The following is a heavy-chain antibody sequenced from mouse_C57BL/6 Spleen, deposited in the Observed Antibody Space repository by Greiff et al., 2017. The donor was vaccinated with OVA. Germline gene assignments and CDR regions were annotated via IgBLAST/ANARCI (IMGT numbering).Heavy chain of an antibody. CDR3: ATYPAWFAY. V-gene: IGHV1-42*01. CDR1: GYSFTGYY. Sequence: VQLKQSGPELVKPGASVKISCKASGYSFTGYYMNWVKQSPEKSLEWIGEINPSTGGTTYNQKFKAKATLTVDKSSSTAYMQLKSLTSEDSAVYYCATYPAWFAYWGQGTLVTVSA. D-gene: IGHD6-5*01. CDR2: INPSTGGT. J-gene: IGHJ3*01.